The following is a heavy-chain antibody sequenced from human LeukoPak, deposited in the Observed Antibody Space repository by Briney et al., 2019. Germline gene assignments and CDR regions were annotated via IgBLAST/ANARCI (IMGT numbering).Heavy chain of an antibody. J-gene: IGHJ4*02. CDR3: ARGRWSATTASYYLDF. CDR2: INAGNGNT. V-gene: IGHV1-3*01. CDR1: GYTFTDYA. Sequence: ASVKVSCKTSGYTFTDYAINWVRQAPGQRLEWMGWINAGNGNTRYSQRFQGRVTITRDTSASTAYMELSSLTSEDTAVYYCARGRWSATTASYYLDFWGQGTLVTVSS. D-gene: IGHD5-24*01.